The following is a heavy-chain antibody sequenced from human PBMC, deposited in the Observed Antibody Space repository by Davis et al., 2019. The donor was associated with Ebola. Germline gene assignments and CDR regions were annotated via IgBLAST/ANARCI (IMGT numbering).Heavy chain of an antibody. V-gene: IGHV3-11*06. Sequence: GESLKISCAASGFTFSVYYMSWIRQAPGKGLEWVSSISSSSSYIYYADSVKGRFTISRDNAKNSLYLQMNSLRAEDTAVYYCARDHTAMVFNWFDPWGQGTLVTVSS. CDR3: ARDHTAMVFNWFDP. D-gene: IGHD5-18*01. CDR2: ISSSSSYI. J-gene: IGHJ5*02. CDR1: GFTFSVYY.